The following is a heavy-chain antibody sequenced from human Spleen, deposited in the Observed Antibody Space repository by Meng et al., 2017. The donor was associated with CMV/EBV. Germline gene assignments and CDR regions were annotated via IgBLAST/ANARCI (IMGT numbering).Heavy chain of an antibody. V-gene: IGHV1-69*05. CDR2: VIPILRTA. Sequence: KTSGGIFSSYAISWVRQAPGQGLEWMGGVIPILRTANYAQKFQGRVTMTTDESTRTAYMELSSLRSEDTAVYYCAKSDLPLRTYFDYWGQGTLVTVSS. J-gene: IGHJ4*02. CDR3: AKSDLPLRTYFDY. CDR1: GGIFSSYA.